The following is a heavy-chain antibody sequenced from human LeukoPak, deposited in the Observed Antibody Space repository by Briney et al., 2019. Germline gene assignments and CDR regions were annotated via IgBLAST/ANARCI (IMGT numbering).Heavy chain of an antibody. V-gene: IGHV4-59*01. CDR1: GASRTSYY. CDR2: IFYSGST. J-gene: IGHJ4*02. CDR3: ATSRKDWIGFFDI. D-gene: IGHD3-3*01. Sequence: SETLSLTCTVSGASRTSYYWNWFRQPPGKGLEWIGFIFYSGSTSYNPALKSRGAISLDPSKTKFSLTLNSVTAADTAVYYCATSRKDWIGFFDIWSQGTLVTVSS.